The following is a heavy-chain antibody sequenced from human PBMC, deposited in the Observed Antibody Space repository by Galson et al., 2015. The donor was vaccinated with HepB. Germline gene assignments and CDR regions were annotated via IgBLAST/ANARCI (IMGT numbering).Heavy chain of an antibody. CDR3: ARGLRFLEWLLNSDAFDI. Sequence: SVKVSCKASGYTFTGYYLHWVRQAPGQGLEWMGCINPDSGATNYAQKFRGWVTMTRDTSISTAYMELSRLRSDDTALYFCARGLRFLEWLLNSDAFDIWGQGTMVTVSS. CDR2: INPDSGAT. V-gene: IGHV1-2*04. CDR1: GYTFTGYY. D-gene: IGHD3-3*01. J-gene: IGHJ3*02.